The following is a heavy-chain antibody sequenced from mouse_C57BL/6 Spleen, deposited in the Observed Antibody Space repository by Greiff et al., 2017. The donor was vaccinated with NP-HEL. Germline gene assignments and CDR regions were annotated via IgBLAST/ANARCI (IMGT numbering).Heavy chain of an antibody. CDR3: ARGAAQARFAY. Sequence: QVQLQQPGAELVRPGSSVKLSCKASGYTFTSYWMDWVKQRPGQGLEWIGNSYPSDSETHYNQKFKDKATLTVDKSSSTAYMQLSSLTSEDSAVYYCARGAAQARFAYWGQGTLVTVSA. D-gene: IGHD3-2*02. CDR2: SYPSDSET. CDR1: GYTFTSYW. V-gene: IGHV1-61*01. J-gene: IGHJ3*01.